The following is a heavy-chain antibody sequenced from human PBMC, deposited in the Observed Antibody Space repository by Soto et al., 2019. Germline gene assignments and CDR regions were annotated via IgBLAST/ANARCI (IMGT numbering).Heavy chain of an antibody. CDR2: INPNSGGT. V-gene: IGHV1-2*02. CDR1: GYTFTGYY. Sequence: ASVKVSCKASGYTFTGYYMHWVRQAPGQGLEWMGWINPNSGGTNYAQKFQGRVTMTRDTSISTAYMELSRLRSDDTAVYYCARVTGTMEENWFDPWGQRTLVTVSS. D-gene: IGHD1-7*01. J-gene: IGHJ5*02. CDR3: ARVTGTMEENWFDP.